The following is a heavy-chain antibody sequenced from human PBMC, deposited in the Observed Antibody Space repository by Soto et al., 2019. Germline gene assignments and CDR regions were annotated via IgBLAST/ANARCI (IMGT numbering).Heavy chain of an antibody. V-gene: IGHV1-18*01. D-gene: IGHD3-16*01. CDR2: ISGYNANT. CDR1: GYSFTRYG. Sequence: QVQLVQSGAEGKKPGASVKVSCKASGYSFTRYGISWVRQAPGQGLEWMGWISGYNANTNYPENLQGRVTMTTDTSTSTAYMEVRNLISDDTAVYYCARMGDVPYYYYGLDVWGQGTTVTVSS. CDR3: ARMGDVPYYYYGLDV. J-gene: IGHJ6*02.